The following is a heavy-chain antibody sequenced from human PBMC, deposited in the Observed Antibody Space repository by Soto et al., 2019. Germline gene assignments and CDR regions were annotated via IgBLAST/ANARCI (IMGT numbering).Heavy chain of an antibody. CDR1: GGSISSSSYY. CDR3: ARHGATNLFGVVIDYYYYYMDV. V-gene: IGHV4-39*01. J-gene: IGHJ6*03. CDR2: IYYSGST. Sequence: SETLSLTCTVSGGSISSSSYYWGWIRQPPGKGLEWIGSIYYSGSTYYNPSLKSRVTISVDTSKNQFSLKLSSVTAADTAVYYCARHGATNLFGVVIDYYYYYMDVWGKGTTVTVSS. D-gene: IGHD3-3*01.